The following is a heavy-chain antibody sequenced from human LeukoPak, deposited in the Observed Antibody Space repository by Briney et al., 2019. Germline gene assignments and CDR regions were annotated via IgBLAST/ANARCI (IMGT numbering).Heavy chain of an antibody. CDR3: AKSVTYCSSTSCYAYYYYAMDV. D-gene: IGHD2-2*01. Sequence: GESLKISCKGSGYSFTSYWIGWVRQMPGKGLGWMGIIYPGDSDTRYSPSFQGQVTISADKPISTAYLQWSSLKASDTAMYYCAKSVTYCSSTSCYAYYYYAMDVWGQGTTVTVSS. J-gene: IGHJ6*02. CDR1: GYSFTSYW. V-gene: IGHV5-51*04. CDR2: IYPGDSDT.